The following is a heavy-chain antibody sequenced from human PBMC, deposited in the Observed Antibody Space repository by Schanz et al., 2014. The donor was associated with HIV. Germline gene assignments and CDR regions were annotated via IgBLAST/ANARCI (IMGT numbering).Heavy chain of an antibody. J-gene: IGHJ4*02. V-gene: IGHV3-23*04. D-gene: IGHD3-22*01. CDR1: GFNFNNYA. CDR2: ISGSGDNT. Sequence: EVQLVESGGGLVQPGGSLRLSCAASGFNFNNYAMTWVRQAPGKGLEWVSGISGSGDNTQYADSVKGRFTISRDNSKNTLYLQMTTLRIDDTAVYYCAKPEYDSRGNSQSHFDYWGQGTLVTVSS. CDR3: AKPEYDSRGNSQSHFDY.